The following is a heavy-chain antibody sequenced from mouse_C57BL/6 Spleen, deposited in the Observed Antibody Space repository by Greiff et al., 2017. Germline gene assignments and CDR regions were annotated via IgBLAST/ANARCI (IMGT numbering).Heavy chain of an antibody. CDR1: GYTFTSYW. J-gene: IGHJ3*01. Sequence: QVQLQQSGAELAKPGASVKLSCKASGYTFTSYWMHWVKQRPGQGLEWIGYINPSSGYTKYNQKFKDKATLTADKSSSTAYMQLSSLTSEDSAVYYCARSFYYDYPWFAYWGQGTLVTVSA. CDR3: ARSFYYDYPWFAY. V-gene: IGHV1-7*01. D-gene: IGHD2-4*01. CDR2: INPSSGYT.